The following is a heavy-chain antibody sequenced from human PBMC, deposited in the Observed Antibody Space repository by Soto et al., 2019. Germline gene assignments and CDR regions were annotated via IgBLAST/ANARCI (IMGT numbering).Heavy chain of an antibody. D-gene: IGHD2-8*02. CDR3: ARLTGGTYLSFYYYIGV. CDR1: GGSISGYY. CDR2: IYYSGTT. J-gene: IGHJ6*03. V-gene: IGHV4-59*01. Sequence: QVQLQESGPGLVKPSETLSLTCTVSGGSISGYYWSWIRQAPGKGLEWIGYIYYSGTTNYDPSLKSRVTMSVDTSKIQFSLKLSSVTTADTAVYYCARLTGGTYLSFYYYIGVWGKGTKVTVSS.